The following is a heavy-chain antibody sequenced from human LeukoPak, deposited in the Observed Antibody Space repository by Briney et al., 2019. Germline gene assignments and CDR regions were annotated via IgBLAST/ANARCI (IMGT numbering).Heavy chain of an antibody. J-gene: IGHJ4*02. Sequence: ASVKVSCKASGYTFTGYYIHWVRQAPGQGLEWVGWINPNSGATNYAQTFQGRVTMTRDTSISTAYMELSRLRSDDTAVYYCARDLRTSIIGQPNDYWGRGTLVTVSS. V-gene: IGHV1-2*02. CDR3: ARDLRTSIIGQPNDY. CDR2: INPNSGAT. CDR1: GYTFTGYY. D-gene: IGHD3-16*01.